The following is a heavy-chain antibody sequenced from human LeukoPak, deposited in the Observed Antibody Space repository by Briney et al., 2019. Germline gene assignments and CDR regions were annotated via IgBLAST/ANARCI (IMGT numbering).Heavy chain of an antibody. CDR2: IYPNDSDT. CDR1: GYNFTHYW. CDR3: ARQNNTYYYESSGYDGLDV. V-gene: IGHV5-51*01. Sequence: GESLKISCKGSGYNFTHYWIAWVRQMPGKGLEWMGIIYPNDSDTRYGPSFQGHVSISADKSINTAYLKWSSLKASDTTMYFCARQNNTYYYESSGYDGLDVWGQGTMVTVPS. D-gene: IGHD3-22*01. J-gene: IGHJ3*01.